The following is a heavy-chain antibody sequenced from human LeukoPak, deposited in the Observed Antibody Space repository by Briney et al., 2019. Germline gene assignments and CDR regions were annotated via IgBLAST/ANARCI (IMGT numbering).Heavy chain of an antibody. J-gene: IGHJ3*02. D-gene: IGHD2-8*01. CDR3: AKGNGPGVKEAFDI. Sequence: ETLSLTCTVSGGSISGYYWSWIRQPPGKGLEWVSAISGSGGSTYYADSVKGRFTISRDNSKNTLYLQMNSLRAEDTAVYYCAKGNGPGVKEAFDIWGQGTMVTVSS. V-gene: IGHV3-23*01. CDR2: ISGSGGST. CDR1: GGSISGYY.